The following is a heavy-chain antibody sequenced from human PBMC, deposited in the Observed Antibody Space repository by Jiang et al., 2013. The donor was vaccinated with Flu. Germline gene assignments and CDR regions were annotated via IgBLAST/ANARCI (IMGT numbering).Heavy chain of an antibody. D-gene: IGHD2-21*02. CDR3: TSGDKYCGGDCYSY. V-gene: IGHV3-73*01. CDR2: IRSKANSYAT. Sequence: VQLLESGGGLVQPGGSLKLSCAASGFTFSGSAMHWVRQASGKGLEWVGRIRSKANSYATAYAASVKGRFTISRDDSKNTAYLQMNSLKTEDTAVYYCTSGDKYCGGDCYSYWGQGTLVTVSS. CDR1: GFTFSGSA. J-gene: IGHJ4*02.